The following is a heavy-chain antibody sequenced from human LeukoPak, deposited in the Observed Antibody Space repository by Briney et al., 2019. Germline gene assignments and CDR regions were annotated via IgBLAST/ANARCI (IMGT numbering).Heavy chain of an antibody. V-gene: IGHV1-18*01. CDR1: GYTFTSYG. CDR3: ARDGPYESSGFYFVD. J-gene: IGHJ4*02. Sequence: ASVNVSCKASGYTFTSYGISWVRQAPGQGLEWMGWINPYNGNTNYAQKFQGRVSMTTDTSTRTAYMEVRSLRSDDTAAYYCARDGPYESSGFYFVDWGQGTLVTVSS. D-gene: IGHD3-22*01. CDR2: INPYNGNT.